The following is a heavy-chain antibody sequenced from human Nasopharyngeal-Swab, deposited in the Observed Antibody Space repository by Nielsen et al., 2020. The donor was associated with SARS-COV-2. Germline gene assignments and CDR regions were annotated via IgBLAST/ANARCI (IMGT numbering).Heavy chain of an antibody. V-gene: IGHV5-10-1*01. CDR3: ARQGDIVVVPAASALDY. Sequence: VRQMPGNGLEWMGRIDPSDSYTNYSPSFQGHVTISADKSISTAYLQWSSLKASDTAMYYCARQGDIVVVPAASALDYWGQGTLVTVSS. J-gene: IGHJ4*02. CDR2: IDPSDSYT. D-gene: IGHD2-2*01.